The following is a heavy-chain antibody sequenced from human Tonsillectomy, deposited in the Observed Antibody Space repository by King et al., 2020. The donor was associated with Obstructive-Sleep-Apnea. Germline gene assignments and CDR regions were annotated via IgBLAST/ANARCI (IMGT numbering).Heavy chain of an antibody. CDR1: GFIFDDYA. Sequence: VQLVESGGGLVQPGRSLRLSCAASGFIFDDYAMHWVRQAPGKGLEWVSGISWNSGSIGYADSVKGRFTISRDNAKNSLYLQMNSLRAEDTALYYCAKGQRDSLTGHAFDNW. CDR3: AKGQRDSLTGHAFDN. D-gene: IGHD3-9*01. V-gene: IGHV3-9*01. J-gene: IGHJ3*02. CDR2: ISWNSGSI.